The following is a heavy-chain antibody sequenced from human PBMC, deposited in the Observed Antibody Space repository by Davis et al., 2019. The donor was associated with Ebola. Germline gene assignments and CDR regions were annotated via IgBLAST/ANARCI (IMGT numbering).Heavy chain of an antibody. V-gene: IGHV3-33*01. CDR3: SRDDYPV. D-gene: IGHD4/OR15-4a*01. Sequence: PGGSLRLSCAASGLTFSRYGMHWVRQAPGKGLEWVAFIWYDGSNKHYIDSVKGRFTISRDNSKNTLYLQMNSLKTEDTGVYYCSRDDYPVWGQGTLVTVSS. CDR2: IWYDGSNK. CDR1: GLTFSRYG. J-gene: IGHJ4*02.